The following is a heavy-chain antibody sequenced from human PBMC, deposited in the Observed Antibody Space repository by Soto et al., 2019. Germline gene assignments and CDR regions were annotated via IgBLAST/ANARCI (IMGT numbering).Heavy chain of an antibody. CDR3: AREPILSKVATVDYYSRMDV. Sequence: ASVKVSCKASGYTFTSYYMHWVRQAPAQGLEWVGVINPSGGGTTYAQQFQGRVTMTRDASTSTVYMELSSLRSEDTAVYYCAREPILSKVATVDYYSRMDVWGQGTTVTVSS. CDR2: INPSGGGT. J-gene: IGHJ6*02. V-gene: IGHV1-46*01. D-gene: IGHD2-15*01. CDR1: GYTFTSYY.